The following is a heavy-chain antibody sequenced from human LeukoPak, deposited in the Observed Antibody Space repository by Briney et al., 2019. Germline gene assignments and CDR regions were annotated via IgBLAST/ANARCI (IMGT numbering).Heavy chain of an antibody. CDR3: AKTKYSSSSSAFDI. J-gene: IGHJ3*02. CDR1: GFTFSSYS. V-gene: IGHV3-21*04. CDR2: ISSSSSYI. Sequence: NPGGSLRLSCAASGFTFSSYSMNWVRQAPGKGLEWVSSISSSSSYIYYADSVKGRFTISRDNAKNTLYLQMNSLRAEDTAVYYCAKTKYSSSSSAFDIWGQGTMVTVSS. D-gene: IGHD6-6*01.